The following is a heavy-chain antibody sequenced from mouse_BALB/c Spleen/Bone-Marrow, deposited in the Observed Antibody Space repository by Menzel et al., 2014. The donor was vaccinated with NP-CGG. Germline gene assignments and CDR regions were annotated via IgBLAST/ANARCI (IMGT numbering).Heavy chain of an antibody. CDR3: TRSGPGFAY. CDR2: INPSSGGT. J-gene: IGHJ3*01. CDR1: GHTFTSYY. V-gene: IGHV1S81*02. Sequence: QAQMKQSGAELVKPGASVKLSCKASGHTFTSYYMHWVQQRPGQGLEWIGEINPSSGGTNFNEKVKSKAPLTVDKSSSTAYMQLSSLTSEDSAVYYCTRSGPGFAYWGQGTLVTVSA.